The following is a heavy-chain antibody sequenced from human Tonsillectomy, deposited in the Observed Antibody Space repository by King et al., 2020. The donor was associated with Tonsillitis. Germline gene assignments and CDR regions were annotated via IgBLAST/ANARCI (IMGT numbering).Heavy chain of an antibody. CDR2: IWYDGNNK. V-gene: IGHV3-33*08. Sequence: VQLVESGGGVVQPGRSLRLSCAASGFSFSTYGMHWVRQAPGKGLEWVAVIWYDGNNKYYADSVKGRFTISRDNSKNTVDLQMNSLRAEDTAMYYCAGDQGGLGHDAFDIRGQGTMVTVSS. CDR3: AGDQGGLGHDAFDI. D-gene: IGHD3/OR15-3a*01. J-gene: IGHJ3*02. CDR1: GFSFSTYG.